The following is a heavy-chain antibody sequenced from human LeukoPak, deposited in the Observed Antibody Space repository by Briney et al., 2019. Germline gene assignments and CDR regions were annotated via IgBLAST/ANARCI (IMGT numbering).Heavy chain of an antibody. D-gene: IGHD3-10*01. CDR3: TTDTFGARDS. V-gene: IGHV3-74*01. CDR1: GYTFSRYW. J-gene: IGHJ4*02. CDR2: INEDGSST. Sequence: GGSLRLSCAASGYTFSRYWMHWVRQGPGKGLVWVSRINEDGSSTSYAESVRGRFTISRDNAKNTLYLQMNSLRAEDAAVHYCTTDTFGARDSWGQGTLVTVSS.